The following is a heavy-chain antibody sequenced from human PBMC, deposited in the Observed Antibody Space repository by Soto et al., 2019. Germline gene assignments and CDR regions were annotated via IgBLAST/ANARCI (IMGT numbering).Heavy chain of an antibody. CDR2: IDPSGGST. Sequence: QVQLVQSGAEVKKPGASVKVSCKASGDTFTSYYIHWVRQAPGQGLEWMGIIDPSGGSTSYAQKFQGRVTMTRDTSTGTVYMELSRLRSEDTAVYYCASKDLGHYWGQGTLVTVSS. V-gene: IGHV1-46*01. J-gene: IGHJ4*02. CDR1: GDTFTSYY. CDR3: ASKDLGHY.